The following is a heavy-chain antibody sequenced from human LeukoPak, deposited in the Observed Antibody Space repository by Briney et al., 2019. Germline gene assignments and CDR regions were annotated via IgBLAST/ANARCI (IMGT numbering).Heavy chain of an antibody. CDR1: GGSFSGYY. CDR3: AKGPYSSSWYLGY. CDR2: ISHSGST. V-gene: IGHV4-34*01. J-gene: IGHJ4*02. D-gene: IGHD6-13*01. Sequence: SETLSLTCAVYGGSFSGYYWSWIRQPPGKGLEWIGEISHSGSTNYNPSLKSRVTISVDTSKNQFSLKLSSVTAADTAVYYCAKGPYSSSWYLGYWGQGTLVTVSS.